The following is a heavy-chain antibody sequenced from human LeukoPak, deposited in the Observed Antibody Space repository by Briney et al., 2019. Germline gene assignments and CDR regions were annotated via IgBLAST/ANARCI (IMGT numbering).Heavy chain of an antibody. CDR3: ARDGRMHSSGNYYMDV. CDR2: ISYDGSNK. D-gene: IGHD6-25*01. Sequence: GGSLRLSCAASGFTFSSYAMHWVRQAPGKGLERVAVISYDGSNKYYADSVKGRFTISRDNSKNTLYLQMNSLRAEDTAVYYCARDGRMHSSGNYYMDVWGKGTTVTVSS. V-gene: IGHV3-30*01. J-gene: IGHJ6*03. CDR1: GFTFSSYA.